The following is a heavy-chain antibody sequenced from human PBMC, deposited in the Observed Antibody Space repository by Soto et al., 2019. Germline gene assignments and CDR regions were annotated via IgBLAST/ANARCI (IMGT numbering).Heavy chain of an antibody. Sequence: PGGSLRLSCAASGFTFSSYGMHWVRQAPGKGLEWVAVIWYDGSNKYYADSVKGRFTISRDNFKNTLYLQMNSLRAEDTAVYYCARDASLITGTTNYCYYYYGMDVWGQETTVTVSS. J-gene: IGHJ6*02. V-gene: IGHV3-33*01. CDR1: GFTFSSYG. CDR2: IWYDGSNK. D-gene: IGHD1-20*01. CDR3: ARDASLITGTTNYCYYYYGMDV.